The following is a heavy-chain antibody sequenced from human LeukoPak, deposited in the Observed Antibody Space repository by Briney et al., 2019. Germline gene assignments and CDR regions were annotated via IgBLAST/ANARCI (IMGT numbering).Heavy chain of an antibody. CDR2: IIPIFGTA. CDR1: GGTFSSYA. V-gene: IGHV1-69*13. Sequence: SVKVSCKASGGTFSSYAISWVRQAPGQGLEWMGGIIPIFGTANHAQKFQGRVTITADESTSTAYMELSSLRSEDTAVYYCARGPSAFDSSGYYSPYYFDYWGQGTLVTVSS. CDR3: ARGPSAFDSSGYYSPYYFDY. D-gene: IGHD3-22*01. J-gene: IGHJ4*02.